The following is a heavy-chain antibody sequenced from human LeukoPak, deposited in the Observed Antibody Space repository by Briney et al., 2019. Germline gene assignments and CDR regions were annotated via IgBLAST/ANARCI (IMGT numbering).Heavy chain of an antibody. D-gene: IGHD1-26*01. CDR3: ARDGGRSGSLD. CDR1: GGSISSYY. CDR2: IYYSGST. J-gene: IGHJ4*02. V-gene: IGHV4-59*12. Sequence: SETLSLTCTVSGGSISSYYWSWIRQPPGKGLEWIGYIYYSGSTNYNPSLKSRVTISVDTSKNQFSLKLSSVTAADTAVYYCARDGGRSGSLDWGQGTLVTVSS.